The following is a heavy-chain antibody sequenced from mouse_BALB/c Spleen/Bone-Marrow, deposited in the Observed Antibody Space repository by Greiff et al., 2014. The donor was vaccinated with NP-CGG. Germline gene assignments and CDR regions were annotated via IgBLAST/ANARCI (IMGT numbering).Heavy chain of an antibody. CDR2: IDPSDSYT. J-gene: IGHJ4*01. CDR1: GYTFTSYW. V-gene: IGHV1-69*02. CDR3: ARWLLGYAMDY. D-gene: IGHD2-3*01. Sequence: VQLQESGAELVKPGASVKLSCKASGYTFTSYWMHWVKQRLGQGLEWIGEIDPSDSYTNYNQKFKGKATLTVDKSSSTACMQLSSLTSEDSAVYYCARWLLGYAMDYWGQGTSVTVSS.